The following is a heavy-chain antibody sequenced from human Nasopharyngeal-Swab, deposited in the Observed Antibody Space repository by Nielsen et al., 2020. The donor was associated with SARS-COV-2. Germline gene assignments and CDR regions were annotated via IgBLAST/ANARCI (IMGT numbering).Heavy chain of an antibody. J-gene: IGHJ3*02. Sequence: SETLSLTCTVSGGSVSSGSYYWSWIRQPPGKGLEWIGYIYYSGSTNYNPSLKSRVTISVDTSKNQFSLKLSSVTAADTAVYYCARDTRGSGDWLLYGAFDIWGQGTMVTVSS. V-gene: IGHV4-61*01. CDR1: GGSVSSGSYY. D-gene: IGHD3/OR15-3a*01. CDR3: ARDTRGSGDWLLYGAFDI. CDR2: IYYSGST.